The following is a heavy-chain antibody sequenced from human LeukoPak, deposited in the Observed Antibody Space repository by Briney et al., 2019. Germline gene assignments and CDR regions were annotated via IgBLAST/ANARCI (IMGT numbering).Heavy chain of an antibody. CDR3: ARDKGYCSSTSCYTAHYYGMDV. CDR1: GFTFSSYW. Sequence: QSGGSLRLSCAASGFTFSSYWMNWVRQAPGKGLEWVSYISSSSSTIYYADSVKGRFTISRDNAKNSLYLQMNSLRDEDTAVYYCARDKGYCSSTSCYTAHYYGMDVWGQGTTVTVSS. CDR2: ISSSSSTI. V-gene: IGHV3-48*02. D-gene: IGHD2-2*02. J-gene: IGHJ6*02.